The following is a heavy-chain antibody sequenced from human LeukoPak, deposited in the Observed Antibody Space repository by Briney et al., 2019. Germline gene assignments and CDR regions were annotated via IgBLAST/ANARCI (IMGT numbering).Heavy chain of an antibody. D-gene: IGHD5-18*01. CDR2: IRNKAKSYTT. Sequence: RAGGSLRLSCTASGFTFTDHYMDWVRQAPGKGLEWVGRIRNKAKSYTTDYAASVKGRFTLSRDDSKNSLYLQMNSLKTEDTAVYYCARDDGYGYGYWGQGTLVTVSS. CDR3: ARDDGYGYGY. J-gene: IGHJ4*02. CDR1: GFTFTDHY. V-gene: IGHV3-72*01.